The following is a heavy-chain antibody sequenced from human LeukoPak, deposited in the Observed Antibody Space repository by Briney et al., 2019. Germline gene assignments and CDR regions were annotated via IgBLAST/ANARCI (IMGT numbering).Heavy chain of an antibody. D-gene: IGHD3-22*01. V-gene: IGHV4-39*07. CDR2: IYYSGST. J-gene: IGHJ4*02. CDR3: ARGHYDYYDSSGYHPLDFHY. Sequence: PSETLSLTCTVSGGSISSSSYYWGWIRQPPGKGLEWIGSIYYSGSTYYNPSLKSRVTISVDTSKNQFSLKLSSVTAADTAVYYCARGHYDYYDSSGYHPLDFHYWGQGTLVTVSS. CDR1: GGSISSSSYY.